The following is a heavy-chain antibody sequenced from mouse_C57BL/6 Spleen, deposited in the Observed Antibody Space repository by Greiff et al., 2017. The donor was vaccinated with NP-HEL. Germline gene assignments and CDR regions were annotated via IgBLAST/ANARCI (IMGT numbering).Heavy chain of an antibody. V-gene: IGHV1-50*01. J-gene: IGHJ2*01. CDR3: ARLTGTRGDY. CDR1: GYTFTSYW. D-gene: IGHD4-1*01. CDR2: IDPSDSYT. Sequence: QVQLQQPGAELVKPGASVKLSCKASGYTFTSYWMQWVKQRPGQGLEWIGEIDPSDSYTNYNQKFKGKATLTVDTSSSTAYMQLSSLTSEDSAVYYCARLTGTRGDYWGQGTTLTVSS.